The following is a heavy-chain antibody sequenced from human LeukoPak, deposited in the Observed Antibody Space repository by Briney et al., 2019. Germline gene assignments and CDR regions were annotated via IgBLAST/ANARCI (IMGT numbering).Heavy chain of an antibody. CDR2: FSSSSSYI. V-gene: IGHV3-21*01. J-gene: IGHJ3*02. D-gene: IGHD1-1*01. CDR1: GFTFRSYI. Sequence: GGSLRLSFAAPGFTFRSYISNWVRRAPGKGLGWSSPFSSSSSYIYYADSVKGRFTISRDNAKNSLYLQMNSLRAEDTAVYYCAREGLGYDSNAFDIWGQGTMVTVSS. CDR3: AREGLGYDSNAFDI.